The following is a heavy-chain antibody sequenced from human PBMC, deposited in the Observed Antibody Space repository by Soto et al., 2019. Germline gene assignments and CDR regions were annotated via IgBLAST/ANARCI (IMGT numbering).Heavy chain of an antibody. CDR2: IWYDGSNK. J-gene: IGHJ1*01. V-gene: IGHV3-33*01. Sequence: GGSLRLSCAASGFTFSSYGMHWVRQAPGKGLEWVAVIWYDGSNKYYADSVKGRFTISRDNSKNTLYLQMNSLRAEDTAVYYCATEIAVAGNLQYFQHWGQGTLVTVSS. CDR1: GFTFSSYG. D-gene: IGHD6-19*01. CDR3: ATEIAVAGNLQYFQH.